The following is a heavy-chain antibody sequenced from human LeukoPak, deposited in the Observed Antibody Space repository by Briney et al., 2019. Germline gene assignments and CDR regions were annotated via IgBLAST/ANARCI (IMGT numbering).Heavy chain of an antibody. D-gene: IGHD3-22*01. Sequence: ASVKVSCKVSGYTLTELSMHWVRQAPGKGLEWMGGFDPEDGETIYAQKFQGRVTMTEDTSTDTAYMELSSLRSEDTAVYYCATGQPSPPLYYYDSSGYYSYYFDYWGQGTLVTVSS. J-gene: IGHJ4*02. CDR2: FDPEDGET. CDR1: GYTLTELS. CDR3: ATGQPSPPLYYYDSSGYYSYYFDY. V-gene: IGHV1-24*01.